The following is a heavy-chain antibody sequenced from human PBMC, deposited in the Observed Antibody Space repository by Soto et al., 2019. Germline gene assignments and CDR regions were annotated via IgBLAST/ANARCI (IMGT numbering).Heavy chain of an antibody. CDR2: IYDSGNT. J-gene: IGHJ6*02. CDR3: ATCQLGEYYYAMDI. D-gene: IGHD7-27*01. Sequence: SQTLSLTCLVSVDSLTTDKWWTVVRQTPGKGLEWIGEIYDSGNTRYNPSLKSRVTISKDTSKNELSMKLNSVTVADTAVYYCATCQLGEYYYAMDIWGQGTTVTVSS. V-gene: IGHV4-4*02. CDR1: VDSLTTDKW.